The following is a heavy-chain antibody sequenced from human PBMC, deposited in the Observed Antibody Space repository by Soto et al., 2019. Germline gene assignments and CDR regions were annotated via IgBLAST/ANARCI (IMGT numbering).Heavy chain of an antibody. CDR1: LVAPSTNTTA. V-gene: IGHV6-1*01. D-gene: IGHD3-3*01. J-gene: IGHJ6*02. CDR3: ARGRGVIIAGNGLCV. CDR2: TCYRSKWYN. Sequence: TPSPSSAMSLVAPSTNTTASSSGRHSRSEGVEWLGRTCYRSKWYNDYDRSLQSRMTIKSHTTKKQFSLQLNSATPEDAAVYFCARGRGVIIAGNGLCVWGQGTTVTVSS.